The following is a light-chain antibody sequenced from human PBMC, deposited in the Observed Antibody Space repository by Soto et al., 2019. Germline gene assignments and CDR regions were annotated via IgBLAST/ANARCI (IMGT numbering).Light chain of an antibody. Sequence: QSALTQPPSASGSPGRSVTISCTGASSDVGGYNFVSWYQQHPGKAPKLLIYEVTKRPSGVPDRFSGSRSGNTASLTVSGLQAEDEADYYCSSYAGSNKIVFGPGTKVTVL. V-gene: IGLV2-8*01. J-gene: IGLJ1*01. CDR3: SSYAGSNKIV. CDR2: EVT. CDR1: SSDVGGYNF.